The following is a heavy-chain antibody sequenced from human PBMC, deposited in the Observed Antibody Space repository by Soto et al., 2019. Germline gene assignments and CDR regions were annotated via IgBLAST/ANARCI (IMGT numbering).Heavy chain of an antibody. CDR2: INHSGST. Sequence: PSETLSLTCAVYGGSFSGYYWSWIRQPPGKGLEWIGEINHSGSTNYNPSLKSRVTISVDTSKNQFSLKLSSVAAADTAVYYCARFGSRLSNGVETGTYYYYGMDVWGQGTTVTVSS. CDR1: GGSFSGYY. D-gene: IGHD2-15*01. J-gene: IGHJ6*02. CDR3: ARFGSRLSNGVETGTYYYYGMDV. V-gene: IGHV4-34*01.